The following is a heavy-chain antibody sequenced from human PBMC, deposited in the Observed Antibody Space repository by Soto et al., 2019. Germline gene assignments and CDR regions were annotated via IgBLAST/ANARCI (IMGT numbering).Heavy chain of an antibody. CDR3: SWSIVVVTALDD. CDR2: ISAYNGNT. V-gene: IGHV1-18*01. CDR1: GYTFTRYG. Sequence: ASVKVSCKGSGYTFTRYGISWVRQAPGQGLEWMGWISAYNGNTNYAQKFQGRVTMTTDTSTSTVYMELSSLRSEDTAVYYCSWSIVVVTALDDWGQGTLVPVSS. D-gene: IGHD2-21*02. J-gene: IGHJ4*02.